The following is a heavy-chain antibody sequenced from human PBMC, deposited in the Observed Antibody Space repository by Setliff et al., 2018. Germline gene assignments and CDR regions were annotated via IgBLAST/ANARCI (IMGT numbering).Heavy chain of an antibody. CDR3: ARALLSRPPTPAFNL. D-gene: IGHD2-15*01. V-gene: IGHV4-38-2*02. Sequence: SETLSLTCTVSGFSITHGYFWGWIRQSPGKGLEWIGSIDYSGSAYFNPSLKSRLTMSVDKSANQFSLKLTSVTTADTAVYFCARALLSRPPTPAFNLWGPGTVVTVSS. CDR1: GFSITHGYF. J-gene: IGHJ3*01. CDR2: IDYSGSA.